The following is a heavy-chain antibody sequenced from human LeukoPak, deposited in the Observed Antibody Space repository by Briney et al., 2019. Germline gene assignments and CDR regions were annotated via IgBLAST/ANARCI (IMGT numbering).Heavy chain of an antibody. J-gene: IGHJ4*02. CDR2: IYYSGST. CDR3: ARVEGGYSYGYFI. Sequence: SETLSLTCTVSGGSISSSSYYWGWIRQPPGKGLEWIGSIYYSGSTYYNPSLKSRVTISVDTSKNQFSLKLSSVTAADTAVYYCARVEGGYSYGYFIWGQGTLVTVSS. D-gene: IGHD5-18*01. V-gene: IGHV4-39*07. CDR1: GGSISSSSYY.